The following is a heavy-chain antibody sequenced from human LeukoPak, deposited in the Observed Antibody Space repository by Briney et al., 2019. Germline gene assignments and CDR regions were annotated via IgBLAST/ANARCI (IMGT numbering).Heavy chain of an antibody. CDR2: INHSGST. CDR1: GGSFSGYY. Sequence: SETLSLTCAVYGGSFSGYYWSWIRQPPGKGLEWIGEINHSGSTNYNPSLKSRVTISVDTSKNQSSLKLSSVTAADTAVYYCARINYDYVWGSYPLYYFDYWGQGTLVTVSS. V-gene: IGHV4-34*01. D-gene: IGHD3-16*01. J-gene: IGHJ4*02. CDR3: ARINYDYVWGSYPLYYFDY.